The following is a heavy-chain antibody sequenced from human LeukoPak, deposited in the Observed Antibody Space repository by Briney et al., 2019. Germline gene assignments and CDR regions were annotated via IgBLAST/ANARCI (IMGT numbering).Heavy chain of an antibody. Sequence: GGSLRLSCTASGFTFSSYAVHWVRQAPGKGLEWVAVISYDGSNKYYADSVKGRFTISRDNSKNTLYVQMNSLRAEDTAVYYCARAGWLQLQFDFDYWGQGTLVTVSS. CDR1: GFTFSSYA. CDR2: ISYDGSNK. V-gene: IGHV3-30*04. D-gene: IGHD5-24*01. J-gene: IGHJ4*02. CDR3: ARAGWLQLQFDFDY.